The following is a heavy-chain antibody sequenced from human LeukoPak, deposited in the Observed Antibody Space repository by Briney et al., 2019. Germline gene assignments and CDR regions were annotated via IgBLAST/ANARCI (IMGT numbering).Heavy chain of an antibody. CDR3: ARHELGDYDILTGYYRGGSFDY. Sequence: GSLRLSCAASGFTFSSYSMNWVRQAPGKGLEWIGSIYHSGSTYYNPSLKSRVTISVDTSKNQFSLKLSSVTAADTAVYYCARHELGDYDILTGYYRGGSFDYWGQGTLVTVSS. CDR2: IYHSGST. J-gene: IGHJ4*02. D-gene: IGHD3-9*01. CDR1: GFTFSSYS. V-gene: IGHV4-38-2*01.